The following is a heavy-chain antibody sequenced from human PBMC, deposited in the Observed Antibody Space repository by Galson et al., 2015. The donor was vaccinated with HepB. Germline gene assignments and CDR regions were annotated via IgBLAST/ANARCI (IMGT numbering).Heavy chain of an antibody. CDR2: VSYSGST. Sequence: ETLSLTCTVSGGSISSFYWKWIRQPPGKGLECIGYVSYSGSTSYNGSLKSRVTISIDTSKNQFSLKLSAVTAADTAVYYCARARYSNFEKYYYMDVWGEGTTVTVSS. V-gene: IGHV4-59*01. J-gene: IGHJ6*03. D-gene: IGHD4-11*01. CDR1: GGSISSFY. CDR3: ARARYSNFEKYYYMDV.